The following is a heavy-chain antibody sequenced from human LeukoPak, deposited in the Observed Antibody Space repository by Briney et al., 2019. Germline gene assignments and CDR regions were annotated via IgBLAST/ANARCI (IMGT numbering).Heavy chain of an antibody. D-gene: IGHD6-13*01. V-gene: IGHV3-30*18. Sequence: GRSLRLSCAASGFNFSSSGMHWVRQAPGKGLEWVAVISYDGSNKNYADSVKGRFTISRDNSKHTLYLQMNSLRVDDTGVYYCAKDIAAVGTIPDYWGQGALVTVSS. J-gene: IGHJ4*02. CDR3: AKDIAAVGTIPDY. CDR1: GFNFSSSG. CDR2: ISYDGSNK.